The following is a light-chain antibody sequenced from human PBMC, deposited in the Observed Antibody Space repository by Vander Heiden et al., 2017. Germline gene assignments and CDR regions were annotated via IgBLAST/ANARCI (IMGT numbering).Light chain of an antibody. CDR1: RRDIGTYKL. Sequence: QSALTQPASVSGSPGQSITISCTGTRRDIGTYKLVSWYQQQPGKAPKLMIYEVFKRPSGVSNRFSGSKSGNTASLTISGLQAEDEADYYCSSYAGSRTFGVVFGGGTKLTVL. J-gene: IGLJ2*01. CDR2: EVF. CDR3: SSYAGSRTFGVV. V-gene: IGLV2-23*02.